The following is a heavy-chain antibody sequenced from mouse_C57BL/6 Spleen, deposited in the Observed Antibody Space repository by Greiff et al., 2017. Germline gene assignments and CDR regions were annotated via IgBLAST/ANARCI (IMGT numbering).Heavy chain of an antibody. V-gene: IGHV6-6*01. CDR2: IRNKANNHAT. CDR3: TREEYYYDDYYAMDY. Sequence: DVKLQESGGGLVQPGGSMKLSCAASGFTFSDAWMDWVRQSPEKGLEWVAEIRNKANNHATYYAESVKGRFTISRDDSNSSVYLQMNSLRAEDTGIYYCTREEYYYDDYYAMDYWGQGTSVTVSS. D-gene: IGHD1-1*01. CDR1: GFTFSDAW. J-gene: IGHJ4*01.